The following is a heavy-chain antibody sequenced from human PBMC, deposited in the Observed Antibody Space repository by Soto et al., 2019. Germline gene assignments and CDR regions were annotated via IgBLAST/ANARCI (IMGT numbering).Heavy chain of an antibody. V-gene: IGHV5-51*01. CDR1: GYNFTNSW. Sequence: PXXSLKISCKGSGYNFTNSWIGWVRQMPGKGLEWMGFIYPGDSDTRYSPSFQGHVTISVDKSISTAHLQWSNLKAPDTAMYYCARKASGDYYVGFDIWGQGTMVTVSS. CDR3: ARKASGDYYVGFDI. J-gene: IGHJ3*02. CDR2: IYPGDSDT. D-gene: IGHD4-17*01.